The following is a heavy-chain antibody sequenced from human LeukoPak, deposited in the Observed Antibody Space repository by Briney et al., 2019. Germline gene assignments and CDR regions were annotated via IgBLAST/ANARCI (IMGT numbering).Heavy chain of an antibody. D-gene: IGHD3-3*01. J-gene: IGHJ4*02. Sequence: PGGSLRLSCAASGFTFSSYWMHWVRHAPGKGLVWVSRINSDGSSTSYADSVKGRFTISRDNAKNTLYLQMNSLRAEDTAVYYCARVEKYYDFWSGYYAYYFDYWGQGTLVTVSS. V-gene: IGHV3-74*01. CDR3: ARVEKYYDFWSGYYAYYFDY. CDR1: GFTFSSYW. CDR2: INSDGSST.